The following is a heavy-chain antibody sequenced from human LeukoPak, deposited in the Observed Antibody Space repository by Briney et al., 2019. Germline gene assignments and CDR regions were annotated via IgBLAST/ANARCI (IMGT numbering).Heavy chain of an antibody. CDR1: GGSFSGYY. Sequence: SETLSLTCAVYGGSFSGYYWSWIRQPPGKGLEWIGEINHSGSTNYNPSLKSRVTISVDTSKNQFSLKLSSVTAADTAVYYCASSSVIAVAGTNWDDLLDYWGQGTLVTVSS. CDR2: INHSGST. V-gene: IGHV4-34*01. J-gene: IGHJ4*02. D-gene: IGHD6-19*01. CDR3: ASSSVIAVAGTNWDDLLDY.